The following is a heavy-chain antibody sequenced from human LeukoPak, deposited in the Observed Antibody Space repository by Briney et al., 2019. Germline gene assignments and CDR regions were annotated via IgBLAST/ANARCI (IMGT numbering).Heavy chain of an antibody. CDR1: GFIVRSSY. V-gene: IGHV3-53*01. Sequence: GGSLRLSCAASGFIVRSSYMNWVRQAPGKGLEWVSVIYDGETTVYADSVKGRFTISRDDSENTLHLQMNSLRAEDTAVYYCAADTDYDAFDIWGRGTMVTVSS. CDR2: IYDGETT. J-gene: IGHJ3*02. D-gene: IGHD4-11*01. CDR3: AADTDYDAFDI.